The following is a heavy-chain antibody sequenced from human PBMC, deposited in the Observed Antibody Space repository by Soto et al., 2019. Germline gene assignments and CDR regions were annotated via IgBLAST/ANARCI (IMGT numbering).Heavy chain of an antibody. V-gene: IGHV1-69*01. Sequence: QVQLVQSGAEVKKPGSSVKVSCKASGGTFSSYAISWVRQAPGQGLEWMGGIIPIFGTANYAQKFQGRVTITADESTSTAYMELSSLRSEDTAVYYCATNLGYCSGGSCLGWFDPWGQGPLVTVSS. J-gene: IGHJ5*02. CDR2: IIPIFGTA. D-gene: IGHD2-15*01. CDR1: GGTFSSYA. CDR3: ATNLGYCSGGSCLGWFDP.